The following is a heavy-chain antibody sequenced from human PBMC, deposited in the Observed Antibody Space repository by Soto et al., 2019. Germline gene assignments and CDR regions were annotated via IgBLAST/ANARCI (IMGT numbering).Heavy chain of an antibody. CDR3: ARGRRPYYDILTGFSGTGWFDP. D-gene: IGHD3-9*01. Sequence: PXAILSLTCTVSGGSISSGGYYWSWIRQPPGKGLEWIGEINHSGSTNYNPSLKSRVTISVDTSKNQFSLKLSSVTAADTAVYYCARGRRPYYDILTGFSGTGWFDPWGQGTLVTVSS. V-gene: IGHV4-39*07. CDR1: GGSISSGGYY. CDR2: INHSGST. J-gene: IGHJ5*02.